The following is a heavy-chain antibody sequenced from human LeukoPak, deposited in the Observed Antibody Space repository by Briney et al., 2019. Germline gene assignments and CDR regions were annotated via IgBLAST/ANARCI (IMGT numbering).Heavy chain of an antibody. CDR1: GHTFTDYY. CDR3: ARAGDCGGDCPSGF. Sequence: ASVKVSCKTSGHTFTDYYMHWMRQAPGQELEWMGWIIPNSGGTNYAPKFQGRITMTRDTSISTAYMDLSSLRSDDTAVYYCARAGDCGGDCPSGFWGQGTLVTVSS. V-gene: IGHV1-2*02. J-gene: IGHJ4*02. D-gene: IGHD2-21*02. CDR2: IIPNSGGT.